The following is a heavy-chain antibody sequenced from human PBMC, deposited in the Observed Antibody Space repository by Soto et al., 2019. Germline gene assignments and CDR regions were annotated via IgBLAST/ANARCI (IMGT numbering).Heavy chain of an antibody. Sequence: GVSLRLFCAASGFTFSSYAMSCVRPAPGKGLEWVSAISGSGGSTYYADSVKGRFTISRDNSKNTLYLQMTSLRAEHTAVYYCAKSLSFGESQNWFDPWGQGNLVTVSS. V-gene: IGHV3-23*01. J-gene: IGHJ5*02. CDR1: GFTFSSYA. D-gene: IGHD3-10*01. CDR3: AKSLSFGESQNWFDP. CDR2: ISGSGGST.